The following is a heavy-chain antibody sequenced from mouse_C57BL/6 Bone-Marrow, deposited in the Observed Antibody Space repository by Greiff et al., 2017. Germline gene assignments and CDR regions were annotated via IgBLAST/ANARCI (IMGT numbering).Heavy chain of an antibody. J-gene: IGHJ1*03. CDR1: GFTFSSYA. D-gene: IGHD1-1*01. CDR3: ARDPSYYGSSRRYFAV. CDR2: ISDGGSYT. V-gene: IGHV5-4*01. Sequence: EVMLVESGGGLVKPGGSLKLPCAASGFTFSSYAMSWVRQTPEKRLEWVATISDGGSYTYYPDNVKGRFTISRDNTKNNLYLQMCQLKSEDTAMYYGARDPSYYGSSRRYFAVWGTGTTVTVSS.